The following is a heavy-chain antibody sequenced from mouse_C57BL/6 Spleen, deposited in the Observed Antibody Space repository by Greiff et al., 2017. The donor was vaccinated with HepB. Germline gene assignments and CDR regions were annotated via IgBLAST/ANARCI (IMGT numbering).Heavy chain of an antibody. J-gene: IGHJ3*01. Sequence: QVQLQQSGAELVRPGTSVKVSCKASGYAFTNYLIEWVKQRPGQGLAWIGVINPGSGGTNYNEKCKGKATLTADKSSSTAYMQLSSLTSEDSAVYFCARGVDYDAWFAYWGQGTLVTVSA. CDR2: INPGSGGT. CDR1: GYAFTNYL. V-gene: IGHV1-54*01. CDR3: ARGVDYDAWFAY. D-gene: IGHD2-4*01.